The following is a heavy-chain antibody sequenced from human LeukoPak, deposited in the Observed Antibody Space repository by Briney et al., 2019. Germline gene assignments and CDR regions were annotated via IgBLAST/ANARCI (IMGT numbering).Heavy chain of an antibody. D-gene: IGHD2-15*01. J-gene: IGHJ4*02. V-gene: IGHV3-23*01. CDR2: FSGSGGST. CDR1: GFPFSRHA. Sequence: GSLRLPCSAPGFPFSRHAMNRVRQAPGKGPEWVAGFSGSGGSTYYADSVKGRFTISRDNSKSTLYLQMNSPRAEDTAIYFCAKDFCSGGSCYSGLAYWGQGTQVTVSS. CDR3: AKDFCSGGSCYSGLAY.